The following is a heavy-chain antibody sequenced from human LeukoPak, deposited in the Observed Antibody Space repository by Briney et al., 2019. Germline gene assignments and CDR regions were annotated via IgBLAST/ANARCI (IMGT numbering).Heavy chain of an antibody. CDR2: INHSGST. Sequence: SETLSLTCAVYGGSSSGYYWSWIRQPPGKGLEWIGEINHSGSTNYNPSLKSRVTISVDTSKNQFSLKLSSVTAADTAVYYCARDGTSDPDYYYYGMDVWGQGTTVTVSS. CDR3: ARDGTSDPDYYYYGMDV. V-gene: IGHV4-34*01. D-gene: IGHD1-26*01. J-gene: IGHJ6*02. CDR1: GGSSSGYY.